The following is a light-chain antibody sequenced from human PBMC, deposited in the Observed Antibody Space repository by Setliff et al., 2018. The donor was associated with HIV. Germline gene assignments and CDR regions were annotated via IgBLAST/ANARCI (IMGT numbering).Light chain of an antibody. J-gene: IGLJ3*02. Sequence: QSVLAQPASVSGSPGQSITISCTGSSNDVGYYDSVSWYQHHPGEVPKLIIYDVTKRPSGVSSRFSGSKSGNTASLTISGLQAEDEADYYCCSFVGSDRWMFGGGTKVTVL. CDR1: SNDVGYYDS. CDR3: CSFVGSDRWM. CDR2: DVT. V-gene: IGLV2-23*02.